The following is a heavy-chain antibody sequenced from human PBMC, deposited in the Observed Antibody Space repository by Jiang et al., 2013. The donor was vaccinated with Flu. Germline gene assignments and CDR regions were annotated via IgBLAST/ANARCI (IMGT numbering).Heavy chain of an antibody. Sequence: TLSLTCTVSGGSISSSSYYWGWIRQPPGKGLEWIGSIYYSGSTYYNPSLKSRVTISVDTSKNQFSLKLSSVTAADTAVYYCARPSRPLVPAAALLYWGQGTLVTVSS. J-gene: IGHJ4*02. CDR2: IYYSGST. D-gene: IGHD2-2*01. CDR3: ARPSRPLVPAAALLY. CDR1: GGSISSSSYY. V-gene: IGHV4-39*01.